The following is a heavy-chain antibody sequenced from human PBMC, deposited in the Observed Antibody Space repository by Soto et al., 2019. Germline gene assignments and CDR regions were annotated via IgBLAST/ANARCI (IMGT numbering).Heavy chain of an antibody. CDR3: ARGFPLGFDP. CDR1: GYTFTSYA. Sequence: QVQLVQSGAEKKKPGASVKVSCKASGYTFTSYAIDWVRQAPGQRLEWMGWINAGNGNTQYSQKFQGIVTITRDPSATTAYMEVSSLRSEYTAVYYCARGFPLGFDPWGQGTLVTVSS. CDR2: INAGNGNT. D-gene: IGHD3-3*01. V-gene: IGHV1-3*05. J-gene: IGHJ5*02.